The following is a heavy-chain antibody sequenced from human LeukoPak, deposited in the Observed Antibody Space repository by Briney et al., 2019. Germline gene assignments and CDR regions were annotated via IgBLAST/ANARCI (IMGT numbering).Heavy chain of an antibody. Sequence: GASVKVSCKASGYTFTGYYMHWVRQAPGQGLEWMGWINPNSGGTNYAQKFQGRVTMTRDTSISTACMELSRLRSDDTAVYYCATTSGSYFDAFDIWGQGTMVTVSS. CDR3: ATTSGSYFDAFDI. J-gene: IGHJ3*02. CDR1: GYTFTGYY. D-gene: IGHD1-26*01. V-gene: IGHV1-2*02. CDR2: INPNSGGT.